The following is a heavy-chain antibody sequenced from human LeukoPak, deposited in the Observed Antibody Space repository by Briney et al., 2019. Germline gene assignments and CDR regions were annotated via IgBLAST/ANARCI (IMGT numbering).Heavy chain of an antibody. D-gene: IGHD4-17*01. CDR1: GFTVSSNY. Sequence: PGGSLRLSCAASGFTVSSNYMSWVRQAPGKGLEWVANIKQDGSEKYYVDSVKGRFTISRDNAKNSLYLQMNSLRAEDTAVYYCARGSLVTTGYYYYGMDVWGQGTTVTVSS. V-gene: IGHV3-7*01. CDR3: ARGSLVTTGYYYYGMDV. J-gene: IGHJ6*02. CDR2: IKQDGSEK.